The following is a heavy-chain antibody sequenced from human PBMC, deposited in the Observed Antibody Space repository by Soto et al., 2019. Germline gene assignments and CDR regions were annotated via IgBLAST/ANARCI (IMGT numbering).Heavy chain of an antibody. J-gene: IGHJ3*02. D-gene: IGHD2-21*02. CDR3: ARAPYPVVVTAIPEDDAFDI. CDR2: ISYDGSNK. Sequence: QVQLVESGGGMVQPGRSLRLSCAASGFTFSSYAMHWVRQAPGKGLEWVAVISYDGSNKYYADSVKGRFTISRDNSKNTLYLQMNSLRAEDTAVYYCARAPYPVVVTAIPEDDAFDIWGQGTMVTVSS. CDR1: GFTFSSYA. V-gene: IGHV3-30-3*01.